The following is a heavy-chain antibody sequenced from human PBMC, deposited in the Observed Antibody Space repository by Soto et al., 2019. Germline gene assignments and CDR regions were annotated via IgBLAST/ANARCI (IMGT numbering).Heavy chain of an antibody. Sequence: QVQLVQSGAEVKKPGASVKVSCKASGYTFTSYGISWGRQAPGQGLEWMGWISAYNGNTNYAQKLQGRVTMTTDTSTSTAYMELRSLRFDDTAVYYCASHRITMVRGVIMYYYYGMDVWGQGTTVTVSS. CDR1: GYTFTSYG. CDR2: ISAYNGNT. CDR3: ASHRITMVRGVIMYYYYGMDV. J-gene: IGHJ6*02. V-gene: IGHV1-18*01. D-gene: IGHD3-10*01.